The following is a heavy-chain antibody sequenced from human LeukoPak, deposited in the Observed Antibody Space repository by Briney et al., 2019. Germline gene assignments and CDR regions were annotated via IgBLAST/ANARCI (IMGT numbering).Heavy chain of an antibody. D-gene: IGHD5-18*01. V-gene: IGHV4-39*07. CDR2: IFYSGST. CDR1: GGSISTSNYY. Sequence: SETLSLTCTVSGGSISTSNYYWGWIRQPPGKGLEWIGNIFYSGSTYYSPSLKSRVTISVDTSKNQFSLKLSSVTAADTAVYYCARGLTGYSYGYGYFDYWGQGTLVTVSS. J-gene: IGHJ4*02. CDR3: ARGLTGYSYGYGYFDY.